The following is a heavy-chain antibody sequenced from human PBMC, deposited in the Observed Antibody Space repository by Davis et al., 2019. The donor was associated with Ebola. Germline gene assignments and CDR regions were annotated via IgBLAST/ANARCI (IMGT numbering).Heavy chain of an antibody. CDR2: ISSSSSYI. J-gene: IGHJ6*02. V-gene: IGHV3-21*01. D-gene: IGHD2-15*01. CDR3: AKDIGYCSGGSCPTRGYYYGMDV. CDR1: GFTFSSYA. Sequence: GESLKISCAASGFTFSSYAMSWVRQAPGKGLEWVSSISSSSSYIYYADSVKGRFTISRDNSKNTLYLQMNSLRAEDTAVYYCAKDIGYCSGGSCPTRGYYYGMDVWGQGTTVTVSS.